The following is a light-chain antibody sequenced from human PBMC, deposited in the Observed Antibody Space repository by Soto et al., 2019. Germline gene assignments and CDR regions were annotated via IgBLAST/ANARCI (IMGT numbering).Light chain of an antibody. V-gene: IGKV1-5*01. J-gene: IGKJ1*01. CDR2: DAS. CDR1: QSISSW. CDR3: HHYTRT. Sequence: CRARQSISSWLAWYQQKPGKAPKLLIYDASSLESGVPSRFSGSGSGTEFTLTISSLQPDDFATYYCHHYTRTFGQGTKVDIK.